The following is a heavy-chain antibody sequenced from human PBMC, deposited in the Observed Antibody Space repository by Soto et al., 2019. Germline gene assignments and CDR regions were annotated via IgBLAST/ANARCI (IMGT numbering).Heavy chain of an antibody. CDR1: GYIFTTYA. CDR3: ARSEVIPEGCDY. J-gene: IGHJ4*02. CDR2: INAGKGNT. Sequence: ASVKVSCNASGYIFTTYALHWVRQAPGQRLEWMGWINAGKGNTKYSQKFQDRVTITRDTSASVAYMELSSLASEDTAVYYCARSEVIPEGCDYWGQGTLVTVSS. D-gene: IGHD3-16*02. V-gene: IGHV1-3*01.